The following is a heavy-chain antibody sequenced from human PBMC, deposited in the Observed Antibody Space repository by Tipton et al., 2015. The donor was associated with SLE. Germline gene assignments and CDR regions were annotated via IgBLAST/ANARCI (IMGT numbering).Heavy chain of an antibody. CDR1: GGSIISHY. Sequence: TLSLTCTVSGGSIISHYWSWIRQPPGKGLEWIATIYYTGNTYYNPSLKSRLSISVDTSKNQFSLILTSVTAADTAVYYCARQANFYYFDYWGQGTLVTVSS. J-gene: IGHJ4*02. CDR3: ARQANFYYFDY. V-gene: IGHV4-39*01. CDR2: IYYTGNT. D-gene: IGHD1-1*01.